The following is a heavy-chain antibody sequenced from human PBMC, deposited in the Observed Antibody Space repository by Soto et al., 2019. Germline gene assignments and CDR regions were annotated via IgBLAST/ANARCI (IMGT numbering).Heavy chain of an antibody. CDR2: ISYDGSNK. CDR3: ARDNVNAAAGTY. V-gene: IGHV3-30-3*01. Sequence: GGSLRLSCAASGFTFSSYAMHWVRQAPGKGLEWVAVISYDGSNKYYADSVKGRFTISRDNSKNTLYLQMNSLRAEDTAVYYCARDNVNAAAGTYWGQGTLVIVSS. CDR1: GFTFSSYA. J-gene: IGHJ4*02. D-gene: IGHD6-13*01.